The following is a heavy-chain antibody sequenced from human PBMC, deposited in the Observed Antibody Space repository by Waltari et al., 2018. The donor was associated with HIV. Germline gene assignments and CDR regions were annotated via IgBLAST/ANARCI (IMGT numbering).Heavy chain of an antibody. J-gene: IGHJ4*02. CDR1: GYTFTSYD. Sequence: QVQLVQSGAEVKKPGASVKVYCTASGYTFTSYDINWVRPATGQGLEWMGWMNPNSGNTGYAQKFQGRVTMTRNTSISTAYMELSSLRSEDTAVYYCARKAHLGGWSFDYWGQGTLVTVSS. CDR2: MNPNSGNT. CDR3: ARKAHLGGWSFDY. V-gene: IGHV1-8*01. D-gene: IGHD6-19*01.